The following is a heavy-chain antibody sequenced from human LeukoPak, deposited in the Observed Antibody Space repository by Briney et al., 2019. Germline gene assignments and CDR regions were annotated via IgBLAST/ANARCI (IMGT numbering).Heavy chain of an antibody. V-gene: IGHV3-23*01. CDR2: ISGSGGST. CDR1: GFTFRSYA. J-gene: IGHJ6*02. D-gene: IGHD4-11*01. Sequence: GGSLRLSCAASGFTFRSYAMSWVRQAPGKGLEWVSAISGSGGSTYYADSVKGRFTISRDNSKNTLYLQMNSLRAEDTAVYYCARDGRLQYTNYYYYGMDVWGQGTTVTVSS. CDR3: ARDGRLQYTNYYYYGMDV.